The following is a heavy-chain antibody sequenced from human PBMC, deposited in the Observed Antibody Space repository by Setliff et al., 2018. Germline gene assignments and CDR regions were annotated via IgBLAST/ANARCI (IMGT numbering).Heavy chain of an antibody. Sequence: PGGSLRLSCVASGFTFSSYAMSWVRQAPGKGLEWVANIKQDGSETYYVDSVKGRFTISRDNAKNSLYLQMNSLRAEDTAVYYCARDRRPFNWGGNDAFDIWGQGTMVTVSS. CDR3: ARDRRPFNWGGNDAFDI. D-gene: IGHD7-27*01. V-gene: IGHV3-7*01. J-gene: IGHJ3*02. CDR1: GFTFSSYA. CDR2: IKQDGSET.